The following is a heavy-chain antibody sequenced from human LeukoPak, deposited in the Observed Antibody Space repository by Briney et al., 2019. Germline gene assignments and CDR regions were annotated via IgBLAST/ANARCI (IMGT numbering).Heavy chain of an antibody. V-gene: IGHV1-18*04. Sequence: GASVKVSCKASGYTFTSYGISWVRQAPGQGLEWMGWISAYNGNTNYAQNLQGRVTMTTDTSTSTAYMELRSLRSGDTAVYYCARDTSRSDWLSLAHYWGQGTLVTVSS. J-gene: IGHJ4*02. D-gene: IGHD3-9*01. CDR1: GYTFTSYG. CDR3: ARDTSRSDWLSLAHY. CDR2: ISAYNGNT.